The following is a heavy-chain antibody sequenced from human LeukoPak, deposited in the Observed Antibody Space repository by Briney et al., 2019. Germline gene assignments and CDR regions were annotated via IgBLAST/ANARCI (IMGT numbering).Heavy chain of an antibody. J-gene: IGHJ4*02. CDR2: IYSSGTI. V-gene: IGHV3-66*03. CDR3: TKDRSYGRSYFDY. Sequence: GGSLRLSCAASGFTVSDSYMSWVRQAPGKGPEWVSVIYSSGTIYYADSVKGRFTISRDNSENTLYLQMNSLTIEDTAVYYCTKDRSYGRSYFDYWGQGTLVTVAS. D-gene: IGHD5-18*01. CDR1: GFTVSDSY.